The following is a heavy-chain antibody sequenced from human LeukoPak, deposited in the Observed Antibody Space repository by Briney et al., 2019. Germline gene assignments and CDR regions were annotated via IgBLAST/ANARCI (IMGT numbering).Heavy chain of an antibody. CDR1: GGPISTYY. Sequence: PSETLSLTCTVSGGPISTYYWSWIRQPPGKGLEWIGYIYYSGSTNCNPSLKSRVATSVDTSKNQFSLKLSSVTAADTAVYYCARYIVVVVAAKEGKFGPWGQGTLVTVSS. CDR3: ARYIVVVVAAKEGKFGP. V-gene: IGHV4-59*12. CDR2: IYYSGST. D-gene: IGHD2-15*01. J-gene: IGHJ5*02.